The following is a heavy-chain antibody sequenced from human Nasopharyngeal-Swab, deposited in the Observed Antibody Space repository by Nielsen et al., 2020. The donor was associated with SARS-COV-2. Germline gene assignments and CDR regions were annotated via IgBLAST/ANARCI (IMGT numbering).Heavy chain of an antibody. CDR1: GFTFSIYT. Sequence: GGSLRLSCAASGFTFSIYTMNWVRQAPGKGLEWVSAVSSSGDYIYYAGSVKGRFTISSNNAKNSLYLQMNSVRAEDTAVYYCVRDTPAMFAYWGQGTLVTVSS. CDR3: VRDTPAMFAY. J-gene: IGHJ4*02. CDR2: VSSSGDYI. V-gene: IGHV3-21*01.